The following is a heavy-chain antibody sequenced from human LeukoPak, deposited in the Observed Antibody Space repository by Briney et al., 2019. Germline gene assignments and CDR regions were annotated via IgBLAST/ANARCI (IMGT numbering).Heavy chain of an antibody. CDR1: GFTFSSYG. V-gene: IGHV3-30*02. CDR3: AKDDYGSGSFKDY. D-gene: IGHD3-10*01. Sequence: GGSLRLSCGASGFTFSSYGMHWVRQAPGKGLEWVTFIRYDGSNKYYADSVKGRFTISRDNSKNTLYLQMHSLRAEDTAVYYCAKDDYGSGSFKDYWGQGPLVSVSS. CDR2: IRYDGSNK. J-gene: IGHJ4*02.